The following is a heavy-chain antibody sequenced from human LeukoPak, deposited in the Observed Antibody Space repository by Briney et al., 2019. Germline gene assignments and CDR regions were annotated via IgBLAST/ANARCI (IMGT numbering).Heavy chain of an antibody. J-gene: IGHJ4*02. CDR1: GFTFSDYY. Sequence: PGGSLRLSCAASGFTFSDYYMSWIRQAPGKGLEWVSYISSSGSTRYYADSVKGRFTISRDNAKNSLHLQMNSLRAEDTAVYYCARDPFRDYDSSGYFDYWGQGTPVTVSS. V-gene: IGHV3-11*04. CDR2: ISSSGSTR. CDR3: ARDPFRDYDSSGYFDY. D-gene: IGHD3-22*01.